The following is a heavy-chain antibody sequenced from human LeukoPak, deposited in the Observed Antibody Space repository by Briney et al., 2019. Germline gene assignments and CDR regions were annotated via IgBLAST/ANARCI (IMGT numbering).Heavy chain of an antibody. Sequence: SVKVSCKASGGTFSSYAISWVRHAPGQGLEWMGGIIPIFGTANYAQKFQGRVTITTDESTSTAYMELSSLRSEDTAVYYCARTGYSGYDLSLYFDYWGQGTLVTVSS. J-gene: IGHJ4*02. V-gene: IGHV1-69*05. CDR1: GGTFSSYA. CDR3: ARTGYSGYDLSLYFDY. CDR2: IIPIFGTA. D-gene: IGHD5-12*01.